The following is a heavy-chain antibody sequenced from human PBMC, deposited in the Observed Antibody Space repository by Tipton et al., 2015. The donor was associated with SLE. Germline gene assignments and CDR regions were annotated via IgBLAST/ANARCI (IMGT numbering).Heavy chain of an antibody. V-gene: IGHV3-74*01. Sequence: SLRLSCAASGFIFSSYWMHWVRQAPGRGLVWVARITSDGSGATHADSVKGRFTVSRDNAKNSLYLQMNSLRAEDTAVYYCARDELSGYSYGYLTVDYWGQGTLVTVSS. CDR1: GFIFSSYW. CDR2: ITSDGSGA. D-gene: IGHD5-18*01. J-gene: IGHJ4*02. CDR3: ARDELSGYSYGYLTVDY.